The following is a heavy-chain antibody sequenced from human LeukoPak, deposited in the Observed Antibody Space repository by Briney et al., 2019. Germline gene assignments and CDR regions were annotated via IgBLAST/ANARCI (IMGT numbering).Heavy chain of an antibody. D-gene: IGHD3-22*01. CDR3: ATLYYDSSGYRDNWFDP. CDR2: FDPEDGET. V-gene: IGHV1-24*01. Sequence: ASVKVSCKLSGYTLTQLSMHWVRQAPGKGLEWMGGFDPEDGETIYAQKFQGRVTMTEDTSTDTAYMELSSLRSEDTAVYYCATLYYDSSGYRDNWFDPWGQGTLVTVSS. J-gene: IGHJ5*02. CDR1: GYTLTQLS.